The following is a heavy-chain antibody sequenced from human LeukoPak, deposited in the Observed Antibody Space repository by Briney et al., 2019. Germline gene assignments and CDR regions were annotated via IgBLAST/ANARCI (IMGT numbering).Heavy chain of an antibody. J-gene: IGHJ4*02. Sequence: ASVKVSCKASGYTFTGYYMHWVRQAPGQGLEWMGRNNPNSGGTNYAQKFQGRVTMTRDTSISTAYMELSRLRSDDTAVYYCAREWYSSAYYFDYWGQGTLVTVSS. CDR3: AREWYSSAYYFDY. CDR2: NNPNSGGT. CDR1: GYTFTGYY. D-gene: IGHD6-19*01. V-gene: IGHV1-2*06.